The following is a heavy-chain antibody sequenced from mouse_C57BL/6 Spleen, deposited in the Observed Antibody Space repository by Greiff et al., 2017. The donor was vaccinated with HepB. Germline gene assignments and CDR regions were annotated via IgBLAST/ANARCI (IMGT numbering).Heavy chain of an antibody. D-gene: IGHD1-1*01. CDR2: IDPENGDT. CDR1: GFNIKDDY. Sequence: VQLQQSGAELVRPGASVKLSCTASGFNIKDDYMHWVKQRPEQGLEWIGWIDPENGDTEYASKFQGKATITADTSSNTAYLQLSRLTSEDTAVYYCKFRYYSGSSYYFDYWGQGTTLTVSS. CDR3: KFRYYSGSSYYFDY. V-gene: IGHV14-4*01. J-gene: IGHJ2*01.